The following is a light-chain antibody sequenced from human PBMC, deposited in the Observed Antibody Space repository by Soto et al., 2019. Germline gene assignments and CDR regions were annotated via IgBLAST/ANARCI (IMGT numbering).Light chain of an antibody. CDR3: QTWGTGIRV. J-gene: IGLJ3*02. Sequence: QSVLTQSPSASASLGASVKLTCTLSSGHSSYAMAWHQQQPEKGPRYLMKLNSDGSHSKGDGIPDRFSGSSSGAERYLTFSSLQSEYEADYYCQTWGTGIRVFGGGTKLTVL. V-gene: IGLV4-69*01. CDR2: LNSDGSH. CDR1: SGHSSYA.